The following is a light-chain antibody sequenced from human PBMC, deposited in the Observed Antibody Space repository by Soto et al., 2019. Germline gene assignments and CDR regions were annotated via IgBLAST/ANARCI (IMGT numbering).Light chain of an antibody. Sequence: EIVMTQSPDTLCVFPGAGATLSGLASQPISNALAWYQHKPGQAPRLLIHGASTRATGIPARFSGSGSGTEFTLTISRLEPEDFAAYYCQQSYGTPITFGQGTRLEIK. CDR1: QPISNA. V-gene: IGKV3-15*01. CDR2: GAS. J-gene: IGKJ5*01. CDR3: QQSYGTPIT.